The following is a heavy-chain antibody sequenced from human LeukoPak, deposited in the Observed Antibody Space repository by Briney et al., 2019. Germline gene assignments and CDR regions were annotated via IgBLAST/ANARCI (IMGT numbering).Heavy chain of an antibody. V-gene: IGHV3-48*04. D-gene: IGHD3-10*02. CDR1: GFTFSSYW. CDR3: AELGITMIGGV. CDR2: ISSSDSTI. J-gene: IGHJ6*04. Sequence: GGSLRLSCAASGFTFSSYWMNWVRQAPGEGLEWVSYISSSDSTIYYADSVKGRFTTSRDNAKNSLYLQMNSLRAEDTAVYYCAELGITMIGGVWGKGTTVTISS.